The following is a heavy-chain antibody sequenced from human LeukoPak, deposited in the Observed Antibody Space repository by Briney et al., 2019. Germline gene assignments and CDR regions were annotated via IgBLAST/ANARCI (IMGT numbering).Heavy chain of an antibody. CDR3: AKHDHYGDYLGLFDY. Sequence: GGSLRLSCAASGFTFSSYAMSWVRQAPGKGLEWVSAISGSGGSTYYADSVKGRFTISRDNSKNTLYLQMNSLRAEDTAVYYCAKHDHYGDYLGLFDYWGQGTLVTVSS. V-gene: IGHV3-23*01. D-gene: IGHD4-17*01. CDR2: ISGSGGST. J-gene: IGHJ4*02. CDR1: GFTFSSYA.